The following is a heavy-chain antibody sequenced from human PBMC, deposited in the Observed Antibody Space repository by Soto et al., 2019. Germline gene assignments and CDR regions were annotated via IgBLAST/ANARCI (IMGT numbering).Heavy chain of an antibody. CDR1: GGTFSRYV. J-gene: IGHJ6*02. V-gene: IGHV1-69*04. CDR3: ARGGIAVAGTDYYGMDV. CDR2: IIPILGIA. Sequence: QVQLVQSGAEVKKPGSSVKVSCKASGGTFSRYVITWVRQAPGQGLEWMGRIIPILGIANYAQKFQGRVTITADKSTSTAYMELSSLRSEDTALYYCARGGIAVAGTDYYGMDVWGQGTTVTVSS. D-gene: IGHD6-19*01.